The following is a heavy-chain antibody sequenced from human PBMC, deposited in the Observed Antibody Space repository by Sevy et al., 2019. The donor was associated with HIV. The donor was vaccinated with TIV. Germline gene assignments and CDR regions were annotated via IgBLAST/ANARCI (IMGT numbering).Heavy chain of an antibody. CDR2: ISGSGGIT. CDR1: GFTFSSYG. J-gene: IGHJ1*01. Sequence: GGSLRLSCAVSGFTFSSYGMSWVRQAPGKGLEWVSSISGSGGITYYADSVKGRFTFSRDNSKNTLYLQMNSLRTEDTAVYYCAKDGVYGGDFEHFQYWGQGTLVTVSS. D-gene: IGHD2-21*02. V-gene: IGHV3-23*01. CDR3: AKDGVYGGDFEHFQY.